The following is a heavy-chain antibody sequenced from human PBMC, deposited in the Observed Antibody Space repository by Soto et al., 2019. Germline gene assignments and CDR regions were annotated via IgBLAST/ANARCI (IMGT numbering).Heavy chain of an antibody. D-gene: IGHD4-17*01. J-gene: IGHJ4*02. V-gene: IGHV4-59*01. CDR3: ARYFTVTTTPYYFDY. Sequence: SETLSLTCTVSGGSISSYYWSWIRQPPGKGLEWIGYIYYSGSTNYNPSLKSRVTISVDTSKNQFSLKLSSVTAADTAVYYCARYFTVTTTPYYFDYWGQGTLVTVSS. CDR2: IYYSGST. CDR1: GGSISSYY.